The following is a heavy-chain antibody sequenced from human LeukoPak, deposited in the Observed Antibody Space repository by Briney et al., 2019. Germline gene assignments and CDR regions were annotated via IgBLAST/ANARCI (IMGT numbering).Heavy chain of an antibody. Sequence: PSETLSLTCTVSGGSIDDYHWSWIRQPAGKALEWIGRVCTSGSPNYNPSLKSRDTMTLDTSKNQFSLRLRSLTDAYTAVYYCARGPDGDCSSASCQHYCDHWGQGTLVTVSS. CDR2: VCTSGSP. V-gene: IGHV4-4*07. CDR3: ARGPDGDCSSASCQHYCDH. D-gene: IGHD2-2*03. CDR1: GGSIDDYH. J-gene: IGHJ4*02.